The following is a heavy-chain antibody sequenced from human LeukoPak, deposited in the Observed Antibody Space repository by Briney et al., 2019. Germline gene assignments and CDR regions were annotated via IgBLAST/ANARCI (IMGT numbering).Heavy chain of an antibody. J-gene: IGHJ4*02. CDR2: IYYSGST. D-gene: IGHD3-22*01. Sequence: PSQTLSLTCTVSGGSISSGGYYWSWIRQHPGKGLEWIGYIYYSGSTYYNPSLKSRVTISVDTSKNQFSLKLSSVTAADTAVYYCARYYDSSGYYPAYYFDYWGQGTLVTVSS. V-gene: IGHV4-30-4*08. CDR3: ARYYDSSGYYPAYYFDY. CDR1: GGSISSGGYY.